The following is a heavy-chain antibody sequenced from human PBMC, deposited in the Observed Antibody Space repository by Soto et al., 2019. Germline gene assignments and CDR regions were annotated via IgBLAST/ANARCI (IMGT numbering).Heavy chain of an antibody. Sequence: GGSLRLSCAASGFTFRDHAMHWVRQAPGEGREWLAIIWNDGSNKFYAGSVQGRFTISRDNSKNTVYLQMNTLSAEDTAVYYCARALFPDFDIYGMDVWGQGTTVTVSS. CDR1: GFTFRDHA. D-gene: IGHD2-21*02. CDR2: IWNDGSNK. J-gene: IGHJ6*02. CDR3: ARALFPDFDIYGMDV. V-gene: IGHV3-33*01.